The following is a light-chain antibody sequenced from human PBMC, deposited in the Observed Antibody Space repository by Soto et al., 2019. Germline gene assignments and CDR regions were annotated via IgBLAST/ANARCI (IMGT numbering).Light chain of an antibody. J-gene: IGLJ3*02. CDR1: SGHSSYA. CDR3: LTWGTGIGV. Sequence: QLVLTQSPSASASLGASVKLTCTQSSGHSSYAIAWHQQQPENGPRYLMKLNSDGSHSKGDGIPDRFSGSSSGAERYLTISSLKSEDEAYYYCLTWGTGIGVFGGGTKLTVL. CDR2: LNSDGSH. V-gene: IGLV4-69*01.